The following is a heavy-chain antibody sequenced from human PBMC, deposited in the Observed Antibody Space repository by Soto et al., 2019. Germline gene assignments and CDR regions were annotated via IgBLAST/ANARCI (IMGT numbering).Heavy chain of an antibody. CDR3: ARVFTDSIVATIGSDY. D-gene: IGHD5-12*01. J-gene: IGHJ4*02. CDR2: INHSGST. Sequence: QVQLQQWGAGLLKPSETLSLTCAVYGGSFSGYYWSWIRQPPGKGLEWIGEINHSGSTNYNPSLKSRVTISVDTSKNQFSLKLSSVTAADTAVYYCARVFTDSIVATIGSDYWGQGTLVTVSS. V-gene: IGHV4-34*01. CDR1: GGSFSGYY.